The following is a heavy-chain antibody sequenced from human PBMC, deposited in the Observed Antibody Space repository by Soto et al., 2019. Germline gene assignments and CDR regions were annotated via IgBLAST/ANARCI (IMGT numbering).Heavy chain of an antibody. CDR1: GFTFSSYA. CDR2: ISGSGGST. V-gene: IGHV3-23*01. D-gene: IGHD1-26*01. CDR3: ATSRGELDPFDY. Sequence: EVQLLESGGGLVQPGGSLRLSCAASGFTFSSYAMSWVRQAPGKGLEWVSAISGSGGSTYYADSVKGRFTISRDNSKNTLNLQMNSLGAEDTAVYYCATSRGELDPFDYWGQGTLVTVSS. J-gene: IGHJ4*02.